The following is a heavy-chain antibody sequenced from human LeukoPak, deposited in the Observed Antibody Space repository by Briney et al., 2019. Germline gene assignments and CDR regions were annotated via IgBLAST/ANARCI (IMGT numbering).Heavy chain of an antibody. CDR1: GDSFTSYY. V-gene: IGHV4-4*08. Sequence: PSETLSLTCTVSGDSFTSYYWSWIRQPPGKGLEWIGHMYNRGSTHYNPSLKSRVTISVDTSKNQFSLTLNSVTAADTAVFYCARRPHNWGFDYWGQGILVTVSS. CDR2: MYNRGST. CDR3: ARRPHNWGFDY. J-gene: IGHJ4*02. D-gene: IGHD7-27*01.